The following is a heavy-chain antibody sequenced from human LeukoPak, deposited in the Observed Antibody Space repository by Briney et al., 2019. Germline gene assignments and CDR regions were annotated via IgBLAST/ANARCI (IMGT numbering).Heavy chain of an antibody. CDR2: IGSDNKS. J-gene: IGHJ3*01. Sequence: LPGGSLRLSCEASGFTFSAYAMTWVRQAPGKGLEWVSSIGSDNKSHYSESVKGRFAISRDNSKSIVFLQLNSLRAEDTALYYCARDRSGYANDAFDFWGQGTMVTVSS. CDR3: ARDRSGYANDAFDF. CDR1: GFTFSAYA. V-gene: IGHV3-23*01. D-gene: IGHD3-3*01.